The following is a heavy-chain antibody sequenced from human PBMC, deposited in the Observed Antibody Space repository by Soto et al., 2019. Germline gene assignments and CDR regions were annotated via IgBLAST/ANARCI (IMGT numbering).Heavy chain of an antibody. V-gene: IGHV2-5*02. J-gene: IGHJ3*01. CDR3: AHAYGGTSWPNDAFDV. CDR2: IYWDDDA. D-gene: IGHD2-2*01. CDR1: GFSLSADGVG. Sequence: MTLKESGPTLVKPTQTLTLTCTFSGFSLSADGVGVGWIRQPPGKALEWLALIYWDDDARYRPSLKSRLTITKDTSENQVVLTMTNMDPVDTATYYCAHAYGGTSWPNDAFDVWGQGTVVTVSS.